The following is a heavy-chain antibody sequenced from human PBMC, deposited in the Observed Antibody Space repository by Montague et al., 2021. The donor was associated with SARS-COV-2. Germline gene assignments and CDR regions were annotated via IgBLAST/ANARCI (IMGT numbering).Heavy chain of an antibody. CDR1: GFTFSSYA. D-gene: IGHD3-16*02. CDR3: ARDNYDYVWGSYRYIY. V-gene: IGHV3-30*04. Sequence: SRRLSFSASGFTFSSYAMHWVRQAPGKGLGWVAVISYDGSNKYYADSVKGRFTISRDNSKNTLYLQMNSLRAEDTAVYYCARDNYDYVWGSYRYIYWGQGTLVTVSS. CDR2: ISYDGSNK. J-gene: IGHJ4*02.